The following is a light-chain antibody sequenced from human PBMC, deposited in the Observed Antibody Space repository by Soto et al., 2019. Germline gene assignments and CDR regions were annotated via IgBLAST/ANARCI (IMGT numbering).Light chain of an antibody. CDR1: SANIGSNT. CDR2: SNN. V-gene: IGLV1-44*01. J-gene: IGLJ3*02. Sequence: QSVLTQPTSASGTPGQRVTISCSGSSANIGSNTVNWYQQLPGTAPKLLIYSNNQRPSGVPDLFSGSKSGTSASLAISGLQSEDEADYYCAAWDDSLKGVFGGGTKLTVL. CDR3: AAWDDSLKGV.